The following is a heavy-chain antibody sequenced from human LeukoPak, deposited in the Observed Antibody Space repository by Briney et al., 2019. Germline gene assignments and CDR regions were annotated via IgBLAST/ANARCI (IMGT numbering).Heavy chain of an antibody. CDR1: GFLFSSYA. CDR2: ISGSGGST. J-gene: IGHJ4*02. CDR3: AKGGEYSSSWYVFFDY. Sequence: GGSLRLSCAASGFLFSSYAMSWVRQAPGKGLQWVSAISGSGGSTYYADSVKGRFTISRDNSKNTLYLQMNSLRAEDTAVYYCAKGGEYSSSWYVFFDYWGQGTLVTVSS. D-gene: IGHD6-13*01. V-gene: IGHV3-23*01.